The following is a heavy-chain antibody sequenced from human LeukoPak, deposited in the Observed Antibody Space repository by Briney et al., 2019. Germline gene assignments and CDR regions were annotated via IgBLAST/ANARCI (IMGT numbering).Heavy chain of an antibody. CDR3: ARADPYYYDSSGIFDY. J-gene: IGHJ4*02. CDR1: GGSISSYY. D-gene: IGHD3-22*01. CDR2: IYYSGST. Sequence: PSETLSLTCTVSGGSISSYYWSWIRQPPGKGLEWIGYIYYSGSTNYNPSLKSRVTVSVDTSKNQFSLKLSSVTAADTAVYYCARADPYYYDSSGIFDYWGQGTLVTVSS. V-gene: IGHV4-59*01.